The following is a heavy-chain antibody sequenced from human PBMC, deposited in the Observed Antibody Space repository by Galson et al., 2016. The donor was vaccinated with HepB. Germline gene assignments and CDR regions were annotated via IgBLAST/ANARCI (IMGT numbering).Heavy chain of an antibody. CDR3: ARRPGNTGQRDVFDV. V-gene: IGHV4-34*01. CDR2: INHSGST. CDR1: SGSFNDYL. J-gene: IGHJ3*01. D-gene: IGHD2-8*02. Sequence: ETLSLTCSVYSGSFNDYLWNWIRQPPGKGLERIGEINHSGSTYYVPSLRSRVSMSIDTSKNQFSLRLTSVTAADTAIYYCARRPGNTGQRDVFDVWGQGTMISVSS.